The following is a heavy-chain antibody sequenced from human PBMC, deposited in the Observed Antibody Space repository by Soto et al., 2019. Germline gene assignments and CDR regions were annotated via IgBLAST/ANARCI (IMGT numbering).Heavy chain of an antibody. CDR3: ARHSRYCSSTSCYAAYYYGMDV. D-gene: IGHD2-2*01. Sequence: SETLSLTCTVSGGSISSSNYYWGWIRQPPGKGLEWIGSIYYSGNTYYKPSLKSRVTMSVDKSKKQFSLRLSSVTAADTAVYYCARHSRYCSSTSCYAAYYYGMDVWGQGTTVTVSS. CDR2: IYYSGNT. V-gene: IGHV4-39*01. J-gene: IGHJ6*02. CDR1: GGSISSSNYY.